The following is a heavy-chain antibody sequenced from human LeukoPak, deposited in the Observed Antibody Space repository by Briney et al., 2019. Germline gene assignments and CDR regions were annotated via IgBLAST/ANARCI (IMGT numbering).Heavy chain of an antibody. Sequence: ASVKVSCKTSGYTFISYGISWVRQAPGQGLEWMGWISAYNGNTNYAQKFQGRVSMTTDTSTSTAYMELRSLRADDTAVYHCARDKGMVGYCSGGSCYWAFDYWGQGTLVIVSS. CDR1: GYTFISYG. CDR2: ISAYNGNT. V-gene: IGHV1-18*01. D-gene: IGHD2-15*01. CDR3: ARDKGMVGYCSGGSCYWAFDY. J-gene: IGHJ4*02.